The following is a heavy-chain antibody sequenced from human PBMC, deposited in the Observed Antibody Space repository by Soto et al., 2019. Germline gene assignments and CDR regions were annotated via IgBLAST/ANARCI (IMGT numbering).Heavy chain of an antibody. CDR1: GFTFSSYW. D-gene: IGHD6-19*01. V-gene: IGHV3-74*01. CDR3: AVAVAGPTAIGY. J-gene: IGHJ4*02. Sequence: EVQLVESGGGLVQPGGSLRLSCAASGFTFSSYWMQWVRQAPGKGLVWVSRINSDGSSTSYADSVKGRFTISRDNAKNTLYLQMNSLSAEDAAVYYCAVAVAGPTAIGYWGQGTLVTVSS. CDR2: INSDGSST.